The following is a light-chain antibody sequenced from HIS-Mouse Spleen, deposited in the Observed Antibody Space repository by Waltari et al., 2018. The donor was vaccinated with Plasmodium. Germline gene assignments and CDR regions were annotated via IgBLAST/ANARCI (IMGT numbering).Light chain of an antibody. J-gene: IGKJ2*01. Sequence: DIQMTQSPSTLSASVGDRVTITCRASQSISSWLAWYQQKPGKAPKLLIYKASSLESGVPSRFSGSGSGTEVTLTISSLQPDDCATYYCQQYNSYAYTFGQGTKLEIK. CDR3: QQYNSYAYT. CDR2: KAS. CDR1: QSISSW. V-gene: IGKV1-5*03.